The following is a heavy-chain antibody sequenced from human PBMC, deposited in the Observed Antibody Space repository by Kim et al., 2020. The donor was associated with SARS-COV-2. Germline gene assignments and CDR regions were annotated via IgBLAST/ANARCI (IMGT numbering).Heavy chain of an antibody. D-gene: IGHD3-10*01. CDR1: GYTFTSYS. J-gene: IGHJ5*02. CDR2: ISGYPGHT. V-gene: IGHV1-18*04. Sequence: ASVKVSCKASGYTFTSYSITWVRQAPGQGLEWMGWISGYPGHTKYAQKFQDRVTMTTDTSTSTAYMELSSLKSDETAMYYCARELRGLIPLDPWGPGTLV. CDR3: ARELRGLIPLDP.